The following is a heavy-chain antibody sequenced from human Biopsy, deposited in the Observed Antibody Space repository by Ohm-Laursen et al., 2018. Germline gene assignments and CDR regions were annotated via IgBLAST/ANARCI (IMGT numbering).Heavy chain of an antibody. Sequence: SLRLSCAASGFSFSSYGMHWVRQAPGKGLEWVAVLWYDGTNKSYADSVKGRFTISRDNSKNTLYLQMNSLRAEDTAMYYCARPTNARAGGAPFDIWGQGTMVAVSS. CDR1: GFSFSSYG. J-gene: IGHJ3*02. D-gene: IGHD1-1*01. CDR2: LWYDGTNK. CDR3: ARPTNARAGGAPFDI. V-gene: IGHV3-33*01.